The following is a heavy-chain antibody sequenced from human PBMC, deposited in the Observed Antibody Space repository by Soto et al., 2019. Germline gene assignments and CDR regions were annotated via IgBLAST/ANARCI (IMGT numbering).Heavy chain of an antibody. Sequence: ASVKVSCKASGGTFSSYAISWVRQAPGQGLEWMGGIIPIFGTANYAQKFQGRVTITADESTSTAYMELSGLRSEDTAVYYCARLSGDYVWGSYRPNWFDPWGQGTLVTVSS. CDR3: ARLSGDYVWGSYRPNWFDP. V-gene: IGHV1-69*13. D-gene: IGHD3-16*02. CDR1: GGTFSSYA. CDR2: IIPIFGTA. J-gene: IGHJ5*02.